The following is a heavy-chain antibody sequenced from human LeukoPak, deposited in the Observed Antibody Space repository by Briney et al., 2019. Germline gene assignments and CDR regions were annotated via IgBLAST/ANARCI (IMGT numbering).Heavy chain of an antibody. Sequence: PSETLSLTCTVSGGSISSYYWSWIRQPPGKGLEWIGYIYYSGSTNYNPSLMSRVTISVETSTNQFSLKLSSVTAAATAVYSCAGRRFWGILTGYSMALYFWGQGTLVTLSS. CDR3: AGRRFWGILTGYSMALYF. V-gene: IGHV4-59*01. CDR1: GGSISSYY. J-gene: IGHJ4*02. CDR2: IYYSGST. D-gene: IGHD3-9*01.